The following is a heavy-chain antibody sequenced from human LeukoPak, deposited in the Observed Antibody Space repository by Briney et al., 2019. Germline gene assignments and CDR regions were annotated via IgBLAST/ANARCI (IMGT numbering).Heavy chain of an antibody. CDR1: GFTVSSNY. V-gene: IGHV3-53*01. CDR3: ARDQVRCSSSSYS. D-gene: IGHD6-6*01. Sequence: AGGSLRLSCAASGFTVSSNYMSWVRQAPGKGLEWVSVIYSGGSTYYADSVRGRFTISRDNSKNTLYLQMNSLRAEDTAVYYCARDQVRCSSSSYSWGQGTLVTVSS. J-gene: IGHJ4*02. CDR2: IYSGGST.